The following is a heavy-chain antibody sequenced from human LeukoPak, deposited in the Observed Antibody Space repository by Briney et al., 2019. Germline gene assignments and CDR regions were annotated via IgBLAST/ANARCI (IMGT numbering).Heavy chain of an antibody. V-gene: IGHV4-31*03. CDR1: GGSISSGNYF. Sequence: SETLSLTCTVSGGSISSGNYFWSWIRQHPGKGLEWIGYIYHSGSTYYNPSLKSRVSISGDTSKNEFSLTLNSVTAADTAVYYCARGERNYYGVDVWGQGTTVTVSS. J-gene: IGHJ6*02. CDR3: ARGERNYYGVDV. CDR2: IYHSGST.